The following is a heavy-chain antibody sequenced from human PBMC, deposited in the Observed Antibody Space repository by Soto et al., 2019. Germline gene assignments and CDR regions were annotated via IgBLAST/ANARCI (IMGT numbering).Heavy chain of an antibody. D-gene: IGHD3-16*01. CDR3: APFRGNGIMIRDY. Sequence: QITLKESGPTLVKSTQTLTLTCTFSGFSLSTRGVGVAWIRQPPGKALEWLTLIYWDDEKHYSPSLKSRITITKDTSKNQVVLTMTNMEPVDTAISYCAPFRGNGIMIRDYWGQGTLVSVSS. CDR1: GFSLSTRGVG. J-gene: IGHJ4*02. CDR2: IYWDDEK. V-gene: IGHV2-5*02.